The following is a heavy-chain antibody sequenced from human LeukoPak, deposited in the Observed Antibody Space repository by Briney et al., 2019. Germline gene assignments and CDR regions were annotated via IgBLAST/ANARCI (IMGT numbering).Heavy chain of an antibody. J-gene: IGHJ4*02. CDR1: GYTFTSYG. CDR2: ISPYNGNT. V-gene: IGHV1-18*01. D-gene: IGHD5-12*01. Sequence: ASVKVSCKASGYTFTSYGISWVRQAPGQGLEWMGWISPYNGNTNYAPKLQGRLTMTTDTSTSTAYMELRSLRSDDTAVYYCARDRNWLRFDYWGQGTLVTVSS. CDR3: ARDRNWLRFDY.